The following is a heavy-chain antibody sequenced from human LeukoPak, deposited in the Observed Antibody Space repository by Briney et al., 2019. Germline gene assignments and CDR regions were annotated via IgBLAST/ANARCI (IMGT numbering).Heavy chain of an antibody. CDR3: ARQLGAYSYPFDI. V-gene: IGHV4-39*01. D-gene: IGHD3-16*01. CDR2: IYYSGNT. J-gene: IGHJ3*02. Sequence: PSEALSLTCTVSGVSISSSSYYWGWVRQPPGMGLEWIGSIYYSGNTLYNPSLTSRFTISVDTSKNQLSLRLNSVTAADTAVYNCARQLGAYSYPFDIWGQGTKVTVSS. CDR1: GVSISSSSYY.